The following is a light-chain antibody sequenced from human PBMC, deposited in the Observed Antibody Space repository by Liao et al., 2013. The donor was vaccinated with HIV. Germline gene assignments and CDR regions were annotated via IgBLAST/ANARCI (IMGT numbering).Light chain of an antibody. Sequence: SYELTQPPSVSLSPGQTASITCSGDKLGDKYACWYRQKPGQSPVLVIFQDSKRPSGIPERFSGSNSGSTATLTISGTQAMDEADYYCQAWDSSTAVFGGGTKVTVL. CDR2: QDS. V-gene: IGLV3-1*01. J-gene: IGLJ3*02. CDR1: KLGDKY. CDR3: QAWDSSTAV.